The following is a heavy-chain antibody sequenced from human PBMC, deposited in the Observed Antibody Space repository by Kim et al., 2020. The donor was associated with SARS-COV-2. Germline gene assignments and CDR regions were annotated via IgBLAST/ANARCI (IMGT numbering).Heavy chain of an antibody. CDR2: IYHSGST. CDR3: ARLTYYYGSGRRD. V-gene: IGHV4-4*02. Sequence: SETLSLTCAVSGGSISSSNWWSWVRQPPGKGLEWIGEIYHSGSTNYNPSLKSRFTISVDKSKNQFSLKLSSVTAADTAVYYCARLTYYYGSGRRDWGQGTLVTVSS. D-gene: IGHD3-10*01. J-gene: IGHJ4*02. CDR1: GGSISSSNW.